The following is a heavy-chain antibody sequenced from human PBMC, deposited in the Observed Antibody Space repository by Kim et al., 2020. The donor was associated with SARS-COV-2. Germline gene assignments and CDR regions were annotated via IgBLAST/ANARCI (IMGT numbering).Heavy chain of an antibody. CDR3: AREGSYLFDY. J-gene: IGHJ4*02. V-gene: IGHV4-59*01. CDR2: ST. Sequence: STNYNPSLQSRVTISVDTSKNQFSLRLSSVTAADTAVYYCAREGSYLFDYWGQGTLVTVSS. D-gene: IGHD1-26*01.